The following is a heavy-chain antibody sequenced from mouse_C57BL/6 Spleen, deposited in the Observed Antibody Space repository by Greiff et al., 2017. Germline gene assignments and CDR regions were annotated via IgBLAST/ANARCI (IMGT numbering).Heavy chain of an antibody. CDR1: GYTFTSYW. Sequence: DVHLVESGTVLARPGASVKMSCKTSGYTFTSYWMHWVKQRPGQGLEWIGAIYPGNSDTSYNQKFKGKAKLTAVTSASTAYMELSSLTNEDSAVYYCTTRDGNYWYFDVWGTGTTVTVSS. CDR2: IYPGNSDT. V-gene: IGHV1-5*01. J-gene: IGHJ1*03. CDR3: TTRDGNYWYFDV. D-gene: IGHD2-1*01.